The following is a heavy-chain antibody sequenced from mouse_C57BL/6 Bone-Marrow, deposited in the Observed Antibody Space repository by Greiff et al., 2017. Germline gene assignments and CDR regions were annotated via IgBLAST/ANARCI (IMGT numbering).Heavy chain of an antibody. J-gene: IGHJ2*01. D-gene: IGHD1-2*01. CDR3: ASLHYYGDADY. CDR1: GFDFSRYW. CDR2: INPDSSTI. Sequence: EVKLVESGGGLVQPGGSLKLSCAASGFDFSRYWMSWVRQAPVKVLEWIGEINPDSSTINYTPSLKDKFIISRDNAKNTLYLQMSKVRSEDTTLYYCASLHYYGDADYWGQGTALTLSS. V-gene: IGHV4-1*02.